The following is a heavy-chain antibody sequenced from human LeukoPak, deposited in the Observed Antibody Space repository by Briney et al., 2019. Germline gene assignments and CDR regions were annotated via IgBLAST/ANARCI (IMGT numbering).Heavy chain of an antibody. CDR3: ARGVYCSSTSCYTPEWFDP. Sequence: SETLSLTCAVYGGSFSGYYWSWIRQPPGKGLEWIGEINHSGSTNYNPSLKSRVTISVDTSKNQFSLKLSSVTAADTAVYFCARGVYCSSTSCYTPEWFDPWGQGTLVTVSS. CDR1: GGSFSGYY. J-gene: IGHJ5*02. V-gene: IGHV4-34*01. D-gene: IGHD2-2*02. CDR2: INHSGST.